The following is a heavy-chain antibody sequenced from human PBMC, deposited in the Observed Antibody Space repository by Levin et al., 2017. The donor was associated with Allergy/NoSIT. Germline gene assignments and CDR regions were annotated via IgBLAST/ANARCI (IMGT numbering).Heavy chain of an antibody. Sequence: NSGGSLRLSCTVSGASISSHYWNWVRQAPGKGLEWIGYIHSNGDSDYYPSLRSRVTMSIDTSKNQFSLKLASVTAADTAVYYCARGSVRMDDYWGQGTLVTVSS. CDR3: ARGSVRMDDY. V-gene: IGHV4-59*11. CDR2: IHSNGDS. J-gene: IGHJ4*02. CDR1: GASISSHY. D-gene: IGHD2-15*01.